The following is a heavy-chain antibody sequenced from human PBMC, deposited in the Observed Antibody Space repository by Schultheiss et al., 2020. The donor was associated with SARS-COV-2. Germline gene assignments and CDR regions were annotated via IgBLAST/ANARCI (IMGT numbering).Heavy chain of an antibody. Sequence: SETLSLTCAVYGGSFSDYYWNWFRQPPGKGLEWIGEINHSGSTKYNPSLKSRVTISVDTSRNQFSLKLSSVTAADTAVYYCARINCSGGSCFSIYYYYGMDVWGQGTTVTVSS. D-gene: IGHD2-15*01. V-gene: IGHV4-34*01. CDR2: INHSGST. J-gene: IGHJ6*02. CDR3: ARINCSGGSCFSIYYYYGMDV. CDR1: GGSFSDYY.